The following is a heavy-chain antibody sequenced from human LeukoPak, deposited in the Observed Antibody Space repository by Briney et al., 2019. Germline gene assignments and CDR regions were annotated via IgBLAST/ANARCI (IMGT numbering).Heavy chain of an antibody. CDR1: GGSISGDNW. CDR2: VDHSGTT. J-gene: IGHJ4*02. CDR3: AKGDRGGYLDFDS. V-gene: IGHV4-4*02. Sequence: SETLSLTCAVSGGSISGDNWWSWVRQPPGKGLEWIGEVDHSGTTNYNPSLKSRVTISVDNSKNQFSLKMNSVTAADTAAYYCAKGDRGGYLDFDSWGQGTLVTVSS. D-gene: IGHD3-22*01.